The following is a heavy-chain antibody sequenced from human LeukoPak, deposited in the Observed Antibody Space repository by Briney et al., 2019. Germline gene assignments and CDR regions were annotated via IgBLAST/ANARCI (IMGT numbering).Heavy chain of an antibody. CDR1: GGSISSSSYY. CDR2: VYYSGTT. J-gene: IGHJ4*02. V-gene: IGHV4-39*07. Sequence: PSETLSLTCNVSGGSISSSSYYWGWVRQPPGKGLEWIGTVYYSGTTYYNPSLQSRVTISVDTSNNQFSLKVRSVTAADTAVYYCATIHYYDSSGYDSDYWGQGTLVTVSS. CDR3: ATIHYYDSSGYDSDY. D-gene: IGHD3-22*01.